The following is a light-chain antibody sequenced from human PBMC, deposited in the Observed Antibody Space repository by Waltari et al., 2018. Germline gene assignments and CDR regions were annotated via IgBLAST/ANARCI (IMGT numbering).Light chain of an antibody. CDR2: WAS. V-gene: IGKV4-1*01. Sequence: DIVMTQSPDSLAMSLGERATINCKSSQSVLYNSNNKNYLAWYQQKPGQPPKLLIYWASTRESGVPDRFSGSGAGTDFNLTIGSLQAEDGAVYYCQQYYSIPQTFGGGTKVKI. CDR3: QQYYSIPQT. J-gene: IGKJ4*01. CDR1: QSVLYNSNNKNY.